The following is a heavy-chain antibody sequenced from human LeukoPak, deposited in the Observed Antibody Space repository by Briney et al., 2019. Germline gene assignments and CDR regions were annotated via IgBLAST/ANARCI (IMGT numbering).Heavy chain of an antibody. CDR1: GGSISSYY. J-gene: IGHJ4*02. CDR2: IYYSGST. D-gene: IGHD5-18*01. CDR3: ARGRGGYSYGD. Sequence: SETLSLTCTVSGGSISSYYWSWIRQPPGKGLEWIGYIYYSGSTNYNPSLKSRVTISVDTSKNQFSLKLSSVTAADTAVYYCARGRGGYSYGDWGQGTLVTVSS. V-gene: IGHV4-59*01.